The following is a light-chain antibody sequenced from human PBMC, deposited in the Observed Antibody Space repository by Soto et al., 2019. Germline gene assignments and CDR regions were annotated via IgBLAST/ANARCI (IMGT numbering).Light chain of an antibody. V-gene: IGLV2-23*02. J-gene: IGLJ2*01. CDR1: SSDVGSYNL. CDR3: CSYAGSSTFAV. CDR2: EVT. Sequence: QSVLTQPASVSGSPGQSITISCTGTSSDVGSYNLVSWYQQHPGKAPKLMIYEVTKRPSGVSNRFSGSKSGNTASLTISGLQAEDEAHYYCCSYAGSSTFAVFGGGTKLTVL.